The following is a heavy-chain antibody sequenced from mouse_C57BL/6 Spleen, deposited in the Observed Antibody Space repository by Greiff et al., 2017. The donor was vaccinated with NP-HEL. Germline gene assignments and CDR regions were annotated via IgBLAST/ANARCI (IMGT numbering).Heavy chain of an antibody. CDR1: GYTFTSYW. V-gene: IGHV1-55*01. CDR2: IYPGSGST. D-gene: IGHD2-3*01. CDR3: ARFPYYDGCPDY. J-gene: IGHJ2*01. Sequence: VQLQQPGAELVKPGASVKMSCKASGYTFTSYWITWVKQRPGQGLEWIGDIYPGSGSTNYNEKFKSKATLTVDTSSSTAYMQLSSLTSEDSAVYYCARFPYYDGCPDYWGQGTTLTVSS.